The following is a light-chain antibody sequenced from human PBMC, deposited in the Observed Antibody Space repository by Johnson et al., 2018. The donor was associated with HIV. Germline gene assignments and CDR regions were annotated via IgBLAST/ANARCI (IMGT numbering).Light chain of an antibody. Sequence: QSVLTQPPSVSAAPRQKVTISCSGSSSKIGNNYVSWYQQLPGTAPKLLIYDNNKRPSGIPDRFSGSKSGTSATLGVTGLQTGDEADYFCGTWDSSLSAYVFGTGTKVTVL. J-gene: IGLJ1*01. CDR2: DNN. V-gene: IGLV1-51*01. CDR1: SSKIGNNY. CDR3: GTWDSSLSAYV.